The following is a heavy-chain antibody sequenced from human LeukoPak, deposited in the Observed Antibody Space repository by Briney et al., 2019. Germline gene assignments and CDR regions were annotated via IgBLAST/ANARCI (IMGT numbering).Heavy chain of an antibody. Sequence: APVKVSCKASGYTFTSYYMHWVRQAPGQGLEWMGIINPSGGSTSYAQKFQGRVTMTRDMSTSTVYMELSSLRSEDTAVYCCARTEQWLGGLDYWGQGTLVTVSS. V-gene: IGHV1-46*01. D-gene: IGHD6-19*01. J-gene: IGHJ4*02. CDR1: GYTFTSYY. CDR3: ARTEQWLGGLDY. CDR2: INPSGGST.